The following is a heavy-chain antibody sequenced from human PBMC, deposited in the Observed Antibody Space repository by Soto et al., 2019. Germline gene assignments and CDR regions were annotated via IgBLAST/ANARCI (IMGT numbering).Heavy chain of an antibody. CDR2: IYPGDSDT. J-gene: IGHJ4*02. CDR1: GYSFTSYW. V-gene: IGHV5-51*01. CDR3: FGRDFDC. D-gene: IGHD3-9*01. Sequence: GESLKISCQGSGYSFTSYWIGWVRQMPGKGLEWMGIIYPGDSDTRYSPSFQGQVTISADKSISSAYLQWSVLKARHYDFLTAFGRDFDCWGQGTLVTVSS.